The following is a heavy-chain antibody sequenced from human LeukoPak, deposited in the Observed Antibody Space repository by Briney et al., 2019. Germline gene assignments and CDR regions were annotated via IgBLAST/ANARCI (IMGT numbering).Heavy chain of an antibody. J-gene: IGHJ4*02. CDR3: ATDYGGNPGY. D-gene: IGHD4-23*01. Sequence: ASVKVSCKASGYTFTSYYMHWVRQAPGQGLEWMGIINPSGGSTSYAQKFQGRVTITADESTSTAYMELSSLRSEDTAVYYCATDYGGNPGYWGQGTLVTVSS. CDR2: INPSGGST. CDR1: GYTFTSYY. V-gene: IGHV1-46*01.